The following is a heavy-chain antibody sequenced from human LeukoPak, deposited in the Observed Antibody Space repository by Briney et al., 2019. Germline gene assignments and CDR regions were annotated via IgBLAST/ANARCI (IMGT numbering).Heavy chain of an antibody. J-gene: IGHJ4*02. CDR2: ISGSGGST. D-gene: IGHD2-15*01. CDR1: GFTFSSYA. V-gene: IGHV3-23*01. CDR3: AKLRSGYSDFDY. Sequence: GGSLRLSCAASGFTFSSYAMSWVRQAPGKGLEWVSAISGSGGSTYYADSVKGRFTISRDNSKNTLYLQRNSLRAEDTAVYYCAKLRSGYSDFDYWGQGTLVTVSS.